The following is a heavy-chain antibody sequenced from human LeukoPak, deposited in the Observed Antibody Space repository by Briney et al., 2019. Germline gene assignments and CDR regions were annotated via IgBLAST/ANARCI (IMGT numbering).Heavy chain of an antibody. V-gene: IGHV4-34*01. CDR1: GGSFSGYY. CDR2: INHSGST. J-gene: IGHJ3*02. Sequence: PSETLSLTCAVYGGSFSGYYWSWIRQPPGKGLEWIGEINHSGSTNYNPSLKSRVTISVDTSKNQFSLKLSSVTAADTAVYYCARSGYSGYGSPDAFDIWGQGTMVTVSS. CDR3: ARSGYSGYGSPDAFDI. D-gene: IGHD5-12*01.